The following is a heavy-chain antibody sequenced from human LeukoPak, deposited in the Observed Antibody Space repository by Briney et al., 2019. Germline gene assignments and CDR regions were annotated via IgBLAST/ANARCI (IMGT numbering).Heavy chain of an antibody. CDR2: IKHDGSEK. CDR1: GFTFDTYW. J-gene: IGHJ6*02. CDR3: AKVRGLGGMDV. V-gene: IGHV3-7*01. Sequence: GGSLRLSCAASGFTFDTYWMIWVRQAPGKGLEWVANIKHDGSEKSYVDSVKGRFTISRDNAKNSLYLQMSSLRAEDTAVYYCAKVRGLGGMDVWGQGTTVTVSS.